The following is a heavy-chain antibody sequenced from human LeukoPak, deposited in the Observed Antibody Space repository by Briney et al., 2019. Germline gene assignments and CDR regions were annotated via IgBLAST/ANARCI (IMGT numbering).Heavy chain of an antibody. J-gene: IGHJ4*02. CDR3: ARGQFGELLLSPFDY. D-gene: IGHD3-10*01. CDR1: GFTFSSYS. V-gene: IGHV3-21*01. CDR2: ISSSCSYI. Sequence: TGGSLRLSCAASGFTFSSYSMNWVRQAPGKGLEWVSSISSSCSYIYYADSVKGRFTISRDNAKNSLYLQMNSLRAEDTAVYYCARGQFGELLLSPFDYWGQGTLVTVSS.